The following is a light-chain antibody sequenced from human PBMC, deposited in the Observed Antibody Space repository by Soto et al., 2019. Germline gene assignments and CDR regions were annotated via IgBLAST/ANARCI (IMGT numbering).Light chain of an antibody. Sequence: QSVLTQPPSVSGAPGQSVTISCTGSNSNIGAGYDVHWYQQPPGTAPKLLIHGNSYRPSGVPDRFSGSKSGTSASLAITGPRADDGADYYCQSYDSSLGDRIFGGGTKLTVL. CDR3: QSYDSSLGDRI. CDR1: NSNIGAGYD. J-gene: IGLJ2*01. CDR2: GNS. V-gene: IGLV1-40*01.